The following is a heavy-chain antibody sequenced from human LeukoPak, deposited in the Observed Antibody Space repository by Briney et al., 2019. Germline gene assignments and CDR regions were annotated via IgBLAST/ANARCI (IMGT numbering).Heavy chain of an antibody. V-gene: IGHV3-11*05. CDR2: IYDISDYT. D-gene: IGHD2-2*01. Sequence: GGGLRLSCAASGFTFSDNYMSWIRQAPGKGLEWVSYIYDISDYTNYADSVKGRFTISRDTTKNSLYLQMNSLRAEDTAVYYCAKEYFMGSTSTRRPLDYWGQGTLV. J-gene: IGHJ4*02. CDR1: GFTFSDNY. CDR3: AKEYFMGSTSTRRPLDY.